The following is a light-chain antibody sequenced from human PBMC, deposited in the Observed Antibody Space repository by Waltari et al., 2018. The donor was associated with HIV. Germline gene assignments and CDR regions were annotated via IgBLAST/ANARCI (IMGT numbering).Light chain of an antibody. CDR1: QRISAK. CDR3: QQYDSGPRGIT. J-gene: IGKJ2*01. V-gene: IGKV3-15*01. Sequence: ELVMTQSPPTLSVSPGQRVTISCRASQRISAKVAWYHQIPGQAPRLLIYEAATRPTGIPARFSGSGSGTEFTLTISSLQSEDFATYFCQQYDSGPRGITFGQGTMLEIK. CDR2: EAA.